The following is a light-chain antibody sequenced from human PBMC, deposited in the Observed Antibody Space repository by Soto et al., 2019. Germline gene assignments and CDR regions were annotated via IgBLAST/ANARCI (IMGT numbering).Light chain of an antibody. J-gene: IGKJ2*01. V-gene: IGKV1-39*01. CDR2: AAS. CDR3: QQTSSTPPT. CDR1: QTITIL. Sequence: DIQLTQSPSSLSASVGDTVTITCRASQTITILLHWYQQTPGKAPDLLIYAASRLQSGVPSRFSGSGSGTDFTLTISSLQPEDFGTYYCQQTSSTPPTFGQGTRLQIK.